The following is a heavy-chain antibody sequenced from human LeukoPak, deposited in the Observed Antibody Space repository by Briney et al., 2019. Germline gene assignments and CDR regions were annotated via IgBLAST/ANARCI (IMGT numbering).Heavy chain of an antibody. CDR3: ARADYYDSNGYYYGYFDY. J-gene: IGHJ4*02. V-gene: IGHV1-46*01. D-gene: IGHD3-22*01. CDR2: INPSGGSR. CDR1: GYSFTGYY. Sequence: ASVRVSCKASGYSFTGYYIHWVRQAPGQGLEWMGIINPSGGSRNYAQKFQGRVTMTRDTSTSTVYMELSSLRSQDTAAYYCARADYYDSNGYYYGYFDYWGQGTLVTVSS.